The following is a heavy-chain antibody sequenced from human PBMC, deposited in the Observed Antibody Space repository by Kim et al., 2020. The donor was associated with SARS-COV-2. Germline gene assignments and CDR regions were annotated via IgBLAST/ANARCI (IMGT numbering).Heavy chain of an antibody. Sequence: GYAQKSQGRVTMTRNTSISTAYMELSSLRSEDTAVYYCARDDYYYYGMDVWGQGTTVTVSS. J-gene: IGHJ6*02. V-gene: IGHV1-8*01. CDR3: ARDDYYYYGMDV.